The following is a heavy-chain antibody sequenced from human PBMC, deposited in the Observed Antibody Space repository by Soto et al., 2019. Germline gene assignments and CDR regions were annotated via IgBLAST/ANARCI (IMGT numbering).Heavy chain of an antibody. CDR1: GFTFRNYA. CDR3: AKDAISGDGIWLMDS. V-gene: IGHV3-23*01. Sequence: GSLRLSCAASGFTFRNYAMTWARQAPGKGLEWVSSPLRSGSSAYYADSVRGRFTISSDTSANSLYLQMDNLRAEDTAIYYCAKDAISGDGIWLMDSWGQGTVVTVSS. D-gene: IGHD4-17*01. CDR2: PLRSGSSA. J-gene: IGHJ5*02.